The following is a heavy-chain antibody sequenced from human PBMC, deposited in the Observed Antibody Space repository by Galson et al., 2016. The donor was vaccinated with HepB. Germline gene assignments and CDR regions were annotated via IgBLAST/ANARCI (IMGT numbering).Heavy chain of an antibody. CDR2: MSSDGSTT. Sequence: SLRLSCATSGFKFTHYSINWVRQAPGKGLEWVSYMSSDGSTTYHADSVKGRFTISRDTARNSVSLQMNSLRDEDTAIYYCVRAEDHYYGSSGYYPHHFDSWDQGTLVTVSS. D-gene: IGHD3-22*01. CDR3: VRAEDHYYGSSGYYPHHFDS. V-gene: IGHV3-48*02. J-gene: IGHJ4*02. CDR1: GFKFTHYS.